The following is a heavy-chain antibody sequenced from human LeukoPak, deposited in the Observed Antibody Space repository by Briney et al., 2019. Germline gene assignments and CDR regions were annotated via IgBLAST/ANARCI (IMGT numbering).Heavy chain of an antibody. CDR3: AKITVTTGWFDP. V-gene: IGHV3-48*03. CDR1: GFTFSSYE. D-gene: IGHD4-17*01. CDR2: ISSSGSTI. Sequence: GGSLRLSCAASGFTFSSYEMNWVRQAPGKGLEWVSYISSSGSTIYYADSVKGRFTISRDNAKNSLYLQMNSLRAEDTAVYYCAKITVTTGWFDPWGQGTLVAVSS. J-gene: IGHJ5*02.